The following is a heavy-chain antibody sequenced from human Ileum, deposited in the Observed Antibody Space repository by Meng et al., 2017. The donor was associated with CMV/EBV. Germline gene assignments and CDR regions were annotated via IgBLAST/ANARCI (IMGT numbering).Heavy chain of an antibody. Sequence: GESLKISCTGSGFTFSDYYISWIRQAPGKGLEWLAYVSPGGTTVYYADSVKGRFTISRDNAKNSLHLQMNNLRGEDTAMYYCASSRRFTRFDPWGQGTRVTVSS. CDR3: ASSRRFTRFDP. J-gene: IGHJ5*02. V-gene: IGHV3-11*04. D-gene: IGHD3-3*01. CDR1: GFTFSDYY. CDR2: VSPGGTTV.